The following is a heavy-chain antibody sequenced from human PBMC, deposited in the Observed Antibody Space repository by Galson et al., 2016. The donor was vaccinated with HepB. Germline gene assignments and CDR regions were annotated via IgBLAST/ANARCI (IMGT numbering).Heavy chain of an antibody. CDR3: VTVKVVVTSDGIPNWFDS. V-gene: IGHV3-48*04. CDR2: INSRSTTI. CDR1: GFTLSEYS. D-gene: IGHD5-24*01. Sequence: SLRLSCAGSGFTLSEYSMNWVRQAPGKGLEWLGYINSRSTTIYYGDSVRGRFTVSRDDAKNSLFLQMNSLRAEDTAVYFCVTVKVVVTSDGIPNWFDSWGQGTLVIVSS. J-gene: IGHJ5*01.